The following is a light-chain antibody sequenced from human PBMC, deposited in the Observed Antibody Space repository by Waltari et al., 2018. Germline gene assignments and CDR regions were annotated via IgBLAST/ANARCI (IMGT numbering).Light chain of an antibody. Sequence: VLTQSPGSLSLSPGERATLSCRASQSVSSSYLAWYQQKPGQAPRLLNYGASSRATGNPDRFSGSGSGTDFTRAISRLEPEDFAVYYCQQYGSSPGTFGQGTKVEIK. CDR2: GAS. CDR3: QQYGSSPGT. CDR1: QSVSSSY. J-gene: IGKJ1*01. V-gene: IGKV3-20*01.